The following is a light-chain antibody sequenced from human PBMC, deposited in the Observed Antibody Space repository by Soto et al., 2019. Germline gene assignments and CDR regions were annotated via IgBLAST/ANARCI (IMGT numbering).Light chain of an antibody. CDR3: AAWDDSLNVYV. J-gene: IGLJ1*01. V-gene: IGLV1-44*01. CDR1: SSNIGSNT. CDR2: SNN. Sequence: QSVLTQPPSASGTHLQRGSISCSGSSSNIGSNTINWYQQLPGTAPKLLIYSNNQRPSGVPDRFSGSKSGTSASLAISGLQSEDEADYYCAAWDDSLNVYVFGTGTKVTVL.